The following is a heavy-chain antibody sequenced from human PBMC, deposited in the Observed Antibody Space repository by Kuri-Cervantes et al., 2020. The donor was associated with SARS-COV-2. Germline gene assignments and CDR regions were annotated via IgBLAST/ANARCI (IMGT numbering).Heavy chain of an antibody. Sequence: GESLKISCVASGFTFSAYTLNWVRQAPGKGLEWVSSITRSSVYISYADSLKGRFTISRDNAKNSLYLQMNSLRAEDTAVYYCAKSSGIFMIYATRAAFDHWGQGTLVTVSS. V-gene: IGHV3-21*01. CDR2: ITRSSVYI. CDR1: GFTFSAYT. J-gene: IGHJ4*02. CDR3: AKSSGIFMIYATRAAFDH. D-gene: IGHD2-8*01.